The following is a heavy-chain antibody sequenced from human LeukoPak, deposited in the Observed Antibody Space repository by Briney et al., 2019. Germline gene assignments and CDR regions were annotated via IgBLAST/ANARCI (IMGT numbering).Heavy chain of an antibody. CDR3: AKDRIAAANNYFDY. Sequence: GGSLRLSCAASGFTFGTYTMYWVRQAPGKGLEWVSGIRHSDGNRYYADSVTGRFTIYSDISRDTLYLQMNSLRAEDTAVYYCAKDRIAAANNYFDYWGQGTLVTVSS. CDR1: GFTFGTYT. J-gene: IGHJ4*02. V-gene: IGHV3-23*01. D-gene: IGHD6-13*01. CDR2: IRHSDGNR.